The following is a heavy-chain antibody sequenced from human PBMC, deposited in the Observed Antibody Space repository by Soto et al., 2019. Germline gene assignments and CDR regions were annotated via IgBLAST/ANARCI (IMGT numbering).Heavy chain of an antibody. CDR1: GDSVSSNSAA. CDR3: ARDNGIAARRPGNWFDP. D-gene: IGHD6-6*01. V-gene: IGHV6-1*01. CDR2: TYYRSKWYN. J-gene: IGHJ5*02. Sequence: SQTLSLTCAISGDSVSSNSAAWNWIRQSPSRGLGWLGRTYYRSKWYNDYAVSVKSRITINPDTSKNQFSLQLNSVTPEDTAVYYCARDNGIAARRPGNWFDPWGQGTLVTVSS.